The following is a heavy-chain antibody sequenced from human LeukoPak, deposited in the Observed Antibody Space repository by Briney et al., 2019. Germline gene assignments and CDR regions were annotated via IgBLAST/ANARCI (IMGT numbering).Heavy chain of an antibody. CDR3: ARDSPTEGSPYYFDY. V-gene: IGHV1-46*01. J-gene: IGHJ4*02. CDR1: GYTFTSYY. CDR2: INPSGGST. Sequence: ASVKVSCKASGYTFTSYYMHWVRQAPGHGLEWMGIINPSGGSTSYAQKFQGRVTMTRDTSTSTVYMELSSLRSEDTAVYYCARDSPTEGSPYYFDYWGQGTLVTVSS.